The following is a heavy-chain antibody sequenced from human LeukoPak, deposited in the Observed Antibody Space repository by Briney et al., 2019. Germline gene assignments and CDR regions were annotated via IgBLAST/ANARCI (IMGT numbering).Heavy chain of an antibody. V-gene: IGHV4-59*01. CDR3: ARAGGGPYYDSSGSYDY. Sequence: PSETLSLTCTVSGGSISSYYWSWIRQPPGKGLEWIGYIYYSGSTNYNPSLKSRVTISVDTSKNQFSLKLSSVTAADTAVYYCARAGGGPYYDSSGSYDYWGQGTLVTVSS. D-gene: IGHD3-22*01. CDR2: IYYSGST. J-gene: IGHJ4*02. CDR1: GGSISSYY.